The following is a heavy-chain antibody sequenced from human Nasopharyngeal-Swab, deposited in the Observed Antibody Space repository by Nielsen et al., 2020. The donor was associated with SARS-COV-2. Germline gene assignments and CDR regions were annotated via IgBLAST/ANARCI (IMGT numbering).Heavy chain of an antibody. D-gene: IGHD3-9*01. CDR3: ARLGPDYDILTGANRYYYYGMDV. CDR2: IIPIFGTA. Sequence: WVRQAPGQGLEWMGGIIPIFGTANYAQKFQGRVTITADESTSTAYMELSSLRSEDTAVYYCARLGPDYDILTGANRYYYYGMDVWGQGTTVTVSS. J-gene: IGHJ6*02. V-gene: IGHV1-69*01.